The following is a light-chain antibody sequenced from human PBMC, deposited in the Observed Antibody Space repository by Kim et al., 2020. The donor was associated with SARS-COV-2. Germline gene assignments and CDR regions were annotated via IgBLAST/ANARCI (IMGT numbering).Light chain of an antibody. J-gene: IGKJ5*01. CDR1: QSLVYSDGNTY. Sequence: DVVMTQSPLSLPVTLGQPASISCRSSQSLVYSDGNTYLNWFQQRPGQSPRRLFYKVSNRDSVVPDRFSGSGSGTDFTMKISRVEAEDVGVYYCMQGIHPITFGQGTRLEIK. V-gene: IGKV2-30*01. CDR3: MQGIHPIT. CDR2: KVS.